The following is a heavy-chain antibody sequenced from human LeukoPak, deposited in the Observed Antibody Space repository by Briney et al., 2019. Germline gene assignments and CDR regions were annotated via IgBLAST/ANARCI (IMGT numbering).Heavy chain of an antibody. Sequence: GGSLRLSCAASGFTFSSYSMNWVRQVPGKGLEWVSSISSSSSYIYYADSVKGRFTISRDNAKNSLYLQMNSLRAEDTAVYYCARVMAVAGTFDYWGQGTLVTVSS. CDR2: ISSSSSYI. V-gene: IGHV3-21*01. J-gene: IGHJ4*02. CDR1: GFTFSSYS. CDR3: ARVMAVAGTFDY. D-gene: IGHD6-19*01.